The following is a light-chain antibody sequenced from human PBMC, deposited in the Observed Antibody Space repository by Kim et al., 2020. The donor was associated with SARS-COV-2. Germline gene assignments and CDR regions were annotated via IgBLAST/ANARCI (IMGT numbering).Light chain of an antibody. CDR1: ETMGSS. Sequence: SVSPGEKVPITCRASETMGSSLHWYQLKPDQSPKLLLKYTSQSISGVPSRFSGSGSGTDFTLTINSLEAEDAAAYYCHQSHSLPYTFGQGTKLEI. CDR2: YTS. J-gene: IGKJ2*01. V-gene: IGKV6D-21*02. CDR3: HQSHSLPYT.